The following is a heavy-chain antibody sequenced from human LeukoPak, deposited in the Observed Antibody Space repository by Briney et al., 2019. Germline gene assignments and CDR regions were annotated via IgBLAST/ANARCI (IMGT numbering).Heavy chain of an antibody. Sequence: GGSLRLSCAASGFTFSSYWMSWVRQAPGKGLEWVANIKRDGSEKYYVDSVRGRFTISRDNAKNSLYLQMNSLRAEDTAVYYCGRVPIITGIDYWGQGTLVIVSS. CDR1: GFTFSSYW. CDR3: GRVPIITGIDY. D-gene: IGHD1-20*01. J-gene: IGHJ4*02. V-gene: IGHV3-7*01. CDR2: IKRDGSEK.